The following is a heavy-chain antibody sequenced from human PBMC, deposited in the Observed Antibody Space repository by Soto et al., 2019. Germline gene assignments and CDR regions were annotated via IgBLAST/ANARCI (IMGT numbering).Heavy chain of an antibody. D-gene: IGHD6-19*01. CDR1: GFTFSSFE. CDR3: ARGPGYSTGWYSDY. J-gene: IGHJ4*02. V-gene: IGHV3-48*03. CDR2: ISSSADTI. Sequence: GGSLRLSCAASGFTFSSFEMNWVRQAPGKGLEWLSYISSSADTIYYADSVRGRFTTSRDNAKNSLSLQMNSLRGEDTAIYYCARGPGYSTGWYSDYWGQGTLVTVSS.